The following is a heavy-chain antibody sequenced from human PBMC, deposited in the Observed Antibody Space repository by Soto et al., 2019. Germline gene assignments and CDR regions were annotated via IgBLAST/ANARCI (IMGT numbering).Heavy chain of an antibody. CDR3: ATNSYYSLGV. Sequence: QVQLQESGPGLVKPSGTLSLTCAVSSGSISSGHWWNWVRQPPGKRLEWIGEIYQSGSTHYNPSLKSRVTVSVDKSMNQFSLKLTSVTAADTAVYYCATNSYYSLGVWGQGTTVTVSS. CDR1: SGSISSGHW. V-gene: IGHV4-4*02. J-gene: IGHJ6*02. CDR2: IYQSGST.